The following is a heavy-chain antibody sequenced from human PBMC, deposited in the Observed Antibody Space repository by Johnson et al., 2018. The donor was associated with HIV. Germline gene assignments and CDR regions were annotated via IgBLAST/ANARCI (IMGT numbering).Heavy chain of an antibody. CDR2: IRYDGSIQ. CDR3: AKDLSSSPNDAFDI. J-gene: IGHJ3*02. Sequence: QVQLVESGGGVVQPGGSLRLSCVASGFTFSSYGMHWVRQAPGKGLEWVAFIRYDGSIQYYTDSVKGRFTISRDNSRNTLYLQMNSLRAEDTAVYFCAKDLSSSPNDAFDIWGQGTMVTVSS. CDR1: GFTFSSYG. V-gene: IGHV3-30*02. D-gene: IGHD6-6*01.